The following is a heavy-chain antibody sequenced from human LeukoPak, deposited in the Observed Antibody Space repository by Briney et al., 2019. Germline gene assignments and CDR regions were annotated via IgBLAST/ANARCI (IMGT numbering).Heavy chain of an antibody. D-gene: IGHD3-10*01. Sequence: ASVKVSYKASGYTFTGYYMHWVRQAPGQGLEWMGWINPNSGGTNYAQKFQGRVTMTRDTSISTAYMELSRLRSDDTAVYYCARDSKTPGGYYYYMDVWGKGTTVTVSS. J-gene: IGHJ6*03. CDR1: GYTFTGYY. CDR2: INPNSGGT. V-gene: IGHV1-2*02. CDR3: ARDSKTPGGYYYYMDV.